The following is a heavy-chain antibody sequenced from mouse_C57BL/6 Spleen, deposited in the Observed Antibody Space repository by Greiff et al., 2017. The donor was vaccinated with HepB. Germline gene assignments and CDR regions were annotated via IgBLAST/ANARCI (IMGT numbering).Heavy chain of an antibody. CDR1: GFTFSSYA. CDR3: ARDDGYYDYYAMDY. J-gene: IGHJ4*01. Sequence: EVQVVESGGGLVKPGGSLKLSCAASGFTFSSYAMSWVRQTPEKGLEWVATISDGGSYTYYPDNVKGRFTISRDNAKNNLYLQMSHLKSEDTAMYYCARDDGYYDYYAMDYWGQGTSVTVSS. CDR2: ISDGGSYT. D-gene: IGHD2-3*01. V-gene: IGHV5-4*01.